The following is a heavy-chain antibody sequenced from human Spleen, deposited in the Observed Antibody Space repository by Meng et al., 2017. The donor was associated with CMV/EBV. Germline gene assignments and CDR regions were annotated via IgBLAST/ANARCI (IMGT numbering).Heavy chain of an antibody. CDR2: INPSRGNT. CDR3: ARDRFSAMDV. CDR1: GYTFTSYF. J-gene: IGHJ6*02. V-gene: IGHV1-46*01. Sequence: ASVKVSCKASGYTFTSYFIHWVRQAPGQGLEWVGIINPSRGNTDYAPRFRGRVTMTTDTSTSTVYMELSSLRSEDTAVYYCARDRFSAMDVWGQGTTVTVSS. D-gene: IGHD2/OR15-2a*01.